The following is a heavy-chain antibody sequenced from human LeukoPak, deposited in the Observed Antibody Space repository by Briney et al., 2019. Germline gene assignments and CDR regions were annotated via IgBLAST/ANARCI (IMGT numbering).Heavy chain of an antibody. CDR3: ARIGGSGTYWDY. J-gene: IGHJ4*02. CDR2: IKYHGSDE. Sequence: PGGSLRLSYAASGFTFSDYWMSWVRQAPGKGLEWVANIKYHGSDEHYVDSVRGRFTISRDNAKNSLFLQMNSLRAEDTAVYYCARIGGSGTYWDYWGQGTLVTVSS. V-gene: IGHV3-7*01. CDR1: GFTFSDYW. D-gene: IGHD3-10*01.